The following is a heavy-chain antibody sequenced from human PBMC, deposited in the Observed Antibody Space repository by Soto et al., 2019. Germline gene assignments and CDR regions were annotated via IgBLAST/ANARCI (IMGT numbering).Heavy chain of an antibody. CDR1: GGSISSYY. CDR2: IYYSGST. V-gene: IGHV4-59*08. CDR3: VGAYYDSSGYFDY. J-gene: IGHJ4*02. D-gene: IGHD3-22*01. Sequence: SETLSLTCTVSGGSISSYYWSWIRQPPGKGLEWIGYIYYSGSTNYNPSLKSRVTISVDTSKNQFSLNLSSVTAAETAVYYCVGAYYDSSGYFDYWGQGPLVTVS.